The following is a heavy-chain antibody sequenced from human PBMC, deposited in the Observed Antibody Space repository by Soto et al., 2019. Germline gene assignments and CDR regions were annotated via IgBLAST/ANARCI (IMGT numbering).Heavy chain of an antibody. CDR3: ARSRPNYYGSGSSVYGMDV. V-gene: IGHV1-69*01. CDR1: GGTFSSYA. J-gene: IGHJ6*02. CDR2: IIPIFGTA. Sequence: QVQLVQSGAEVKKPGSSVKVSCKASGGTFSSYAISWVRQAPGQGLEWMGGIIPIFGTANYAPKFQVRVTITADESTSTAYMELSSLRSEDTAVYYCARSRPNYYGSGSSVYGMDVWGQGTTVTVSS. D-gene: IGHD3-10*01.